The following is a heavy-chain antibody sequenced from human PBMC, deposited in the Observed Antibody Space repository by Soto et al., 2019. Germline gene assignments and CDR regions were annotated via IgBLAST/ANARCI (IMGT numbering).Heavy chain of an antibody. D-gene: IGHD3-22*01. V-gene: IGHV3-23*01. CDR3: AKDHYYDSSGYPYAVDY. Sequence: GGSLRLSCAASGFTFSSYAMSWVRQAPGKGLEWVSAISGSGGSTYYADSVKGRFTISRDNSKNTLYLQMNSLRAEDTAVYYCAKDHYYDSSGYPYAVDYWGQGTLVTVSS. CDR1: GFTFSSYA. CDR2: ISGSGGST. J-gene: IGHJ4*02.